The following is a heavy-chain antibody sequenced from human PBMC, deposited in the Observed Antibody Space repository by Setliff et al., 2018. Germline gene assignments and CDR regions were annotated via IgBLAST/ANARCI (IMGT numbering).Heavy chain of an antibody. Sequence: SETLSLTCGVSGISISSGHYWGWIRQPPGKGLEWIATIYHKGRTYYNPSLDSRVTISVDTSTNQFSLRLTSLTAADTAVYFCARDNTILGATDHWGQGTLVTVSS. J-gene: IGHJ5*02. CDR1: GISISSGHY. CDR3: ARDNTILGATDH. D-gene: IGHD1-26*01. CDR2: IYHKGRT. V-gene: IGHV4-38-2*02.